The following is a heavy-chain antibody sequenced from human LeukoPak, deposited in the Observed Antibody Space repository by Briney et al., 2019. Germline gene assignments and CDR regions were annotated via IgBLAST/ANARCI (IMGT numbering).Heavy chain of an antibody. V-gene: IGHV3-9*03. CDR1: GFTFDDYA. CDR3: VRGVSLGFCTGGACSAHFDY. CDR2: ISWNSGTT. D-gene: IGHD2-8*02. J-gene: IGHJ4*02. Sequence: GRSLRLSCAASGFTFDDYAMHWVRQAPGKGLEWVSGISWNSGTTVYVDSVKGRFTISRDNAKNSLYLQMYSLRPEDMALYYCVRGVSLGFCTGGACSAHFDYWGQGTLVIVSS.